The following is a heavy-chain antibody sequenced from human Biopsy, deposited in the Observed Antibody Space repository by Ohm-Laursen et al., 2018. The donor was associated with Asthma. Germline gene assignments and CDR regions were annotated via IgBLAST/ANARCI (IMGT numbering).Heavy chain of an antibody. CDR2: IDWEEDK. D-gene: IGHD1-14*01. V-gene: IGHV2-70*04. CDR1: GFSLSSSGAN. Sequence: AQTLTLTCSFSGFSLSSSGANVNWIRQPPGKALEWLARIDWEEDKFYSTSLRTRLTISKGSSEDQVVLTMTNMGPVDTATYYCTRHNDYWGPGILVTVSS. CDR3: TRHNDY. J-gene: IGHJ4*02.